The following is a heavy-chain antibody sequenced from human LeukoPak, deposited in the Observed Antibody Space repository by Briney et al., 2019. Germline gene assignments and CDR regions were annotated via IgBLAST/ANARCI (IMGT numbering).Heavy chain of an antibody. J-gene: IGHJ4*02. CDR2: ISRSGSIT. CDR3: ARGMLNIF. CDR1: GYTSSTYE. D-gene: IGHD2/OR15-2a*01. Sequence: GGSLRLSCAASGYTSSTYEMNWVRQAPGKGLEWISYISRSGSITNYADSVKGRFTISRDDDRNSLSLEMSGLRVEDSAVYFCARGMLNIFWGQGTRVAVSS. V-gene: IGHV3-48*03.